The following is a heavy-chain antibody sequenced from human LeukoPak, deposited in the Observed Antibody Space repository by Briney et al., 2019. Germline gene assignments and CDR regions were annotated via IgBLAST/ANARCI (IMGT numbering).Heavy chain of an antibody. CDR1: GYTFTGYY. V-gene: IGHV1-2*02. Sequence: ASVKVSCKASGYTFTGYYMHWVRQAPGQGLEWMGWINPNSGGTNYAQKFQGRVTMTRDTSISTAYMELSRLRSDDTAVYYCARDLAYDSSGYYLDAFDIWGQGTMVTVSS. CDR3: ARDLAYDSSGYYLDAFDI. CDR2: INPNSGGT. J-gene: IGHJ3*02. D-gene: IGHD3-22*01.